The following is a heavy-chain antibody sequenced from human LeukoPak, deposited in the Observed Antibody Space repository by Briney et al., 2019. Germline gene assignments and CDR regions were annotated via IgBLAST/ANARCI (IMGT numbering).Heavy chain of an antibody. D-gene: IGHD5-18*01. CDR3: ARNPYTAMVEYYFDY. CDR1: GFSLSTSGMC. Sequence: ESGPTLVNPTQTLTLTCTFSGFSLSTSGMCVSLIRQPPGKALEWLARIDWDDDKYYSTSLKTRLTISKDTSKNQVVLTMTNMDPVDTATYYCARNPYTAMVEYYFDYWGQGTLVTVSS. J-gene: IGHJ4*02. V-gene: IGHV2-70*11. CDR2: IDWDDDK.